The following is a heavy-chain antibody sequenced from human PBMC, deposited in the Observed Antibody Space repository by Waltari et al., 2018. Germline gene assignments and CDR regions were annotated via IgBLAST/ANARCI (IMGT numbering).Heavy chain of an antibody. CDR1: GFTFSSYG. CDR2: IRYDGSNK. D-gene: IGHD5-18*01. J-gene: IGHJ6*02. Sequence: QVQLVESGGGVVQPGGSLRLSCAASGFTFSSYGMHWVRQAPGQGLAWGAWIRYDGSNKYYADSVKGRFTISRDNSKNTLYLQMNSLRAEDTAVYYCAESSDTAMVPGWVGNYYYGMDVWGQGTTVTVSS. CDR3: AESSDTAMVPGWVGNYYYGMDV. V-gene: IGHV3-30*02.